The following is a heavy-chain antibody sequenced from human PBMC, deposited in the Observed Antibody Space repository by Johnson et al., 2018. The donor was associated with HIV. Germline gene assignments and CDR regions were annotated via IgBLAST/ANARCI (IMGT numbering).Heavy chain of an antibody. J-gene: IGHJ3*02. CDR3: ARGWQQRAFDI. V-gene: IGHV3-15*01. D-gene: IGHD6-13*01. Sequence: VQLVESGGGLVKPGGSLRLSCGASGFTVSNAWMSWVRQAPGKGLEWVGRIKSKTDGGTTDYAAPVKGRFTISRDDSKKTLYLQMNSLKTEDTAVYYCARGWQQRAFDIWGQGTMVTVSS. CDR2: IKSKTDGGTT. CDR1: GFTVSNAW.